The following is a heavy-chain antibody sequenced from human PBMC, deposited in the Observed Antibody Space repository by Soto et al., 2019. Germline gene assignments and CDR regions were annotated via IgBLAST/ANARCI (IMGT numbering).Heavy chain of an antibody. Sequence: PGGSLRLSSAASGFTFSSYAMSWVRQAPGKGLEWVSVISGSGGSTHYADSVKGRFTISRDTSKNTLYLQMSSLRAEDTAIYYCATRKYCPNTTCFDYWGQGTQVTVSS. J-gene: IGHJ4*02. D-gene: IGHD2-8*01. V-gene: IGHV3-23*01. CDR2: ISGSGGST. CDR3: ATRKYCPNTTCFDY. CDR1: GFTFSSYA.